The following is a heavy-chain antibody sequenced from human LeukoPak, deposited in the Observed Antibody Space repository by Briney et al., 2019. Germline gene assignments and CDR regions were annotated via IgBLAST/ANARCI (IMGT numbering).Heavy chain of an antibody. CDR2: INPSGGST. Sequence: GASVKVSCKASGYTFSSYYMYWVRQAPGQGLEWMGIINPSGGSTTYAQKFQGRVTVTRDTSTSTVYMELSSLRSEDTAVYYCARRYYDILTGYYLLDYWGQGTLVTVSS. J-gene: IGHJ4*02. CDR3: ARRYYDILTGYYLLDY. CDR1: GYTFSSYY. V-gene: IGHV1-46*01. D-gene: IGHD3-9*01.